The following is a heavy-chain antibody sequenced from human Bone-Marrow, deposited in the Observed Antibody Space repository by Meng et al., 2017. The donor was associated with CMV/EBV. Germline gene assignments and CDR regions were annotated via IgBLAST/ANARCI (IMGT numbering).Heavy chain of an antibody. Sequence: GGSLRLSCAASGFTFSSYAMHWVRQAPGKGLEWVAVISYDGSNKYYADSVKGRFTISRDNSKNTLYLQMNSLRAEDTAVYYCARAQSDYYYYGMDVWGQGPPVPVSS. CDR2: ISYDGSNK. J-gene: IGHJ6*02. D-gene: IGHD7-27*01. CDR3: ARAQSDYYYYGMDV. V-gene: IGHV3-30*04. CDR1: GFTFSSYA.